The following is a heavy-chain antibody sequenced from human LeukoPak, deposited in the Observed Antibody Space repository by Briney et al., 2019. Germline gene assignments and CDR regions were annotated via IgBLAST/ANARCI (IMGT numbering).Heavy chain of an antibody. D-gene: IGHD5-12*01. J-gene: IGHJ4*02. V-gene: IGHV1-18*01. CDR2: TSAYNGNT. CDR1: GYTFTSYG. Sequence: ASVKVSCTASGYTFTSYGINWVRQAPGQGLEWMGWTSAYNGNTNYAQKLQGRVTMTTDTSTSTAYMELRSLRSDDTAVYYCARDDALVATGSFDYWGQGTLVTVSS. CDR3: ARDDALVATGSFDY.